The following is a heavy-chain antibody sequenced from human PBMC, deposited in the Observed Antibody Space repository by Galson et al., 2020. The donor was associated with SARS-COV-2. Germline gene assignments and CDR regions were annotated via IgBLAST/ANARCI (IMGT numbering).Heavy chain of an antibody. D-gene: IGHD3-10*01. CDR1: GFTFSSYA. J-gene: IGHJ3*02. V-gene: IGHV3-23*01. CDR3: AKDLTTKVRGVITDDAFDI. Sequence: GESLKISCAASGFTFSSYAMSWVRQAPGKGLEWVSAISGSGGSTYYADSVKGRFTISRDNSKNTLYLQMNSLRAEDTAVYYCAKDLTTKVRGVITDDAFDIWGQGTMVTVSS. CDR2: ISGSGGST.